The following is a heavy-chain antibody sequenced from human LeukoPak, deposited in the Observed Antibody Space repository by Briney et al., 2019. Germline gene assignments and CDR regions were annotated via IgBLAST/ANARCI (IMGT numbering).Heavy chain of an antibody. J-gene: IGHJ5*02. CDR3: ARHRVRGYSYGLWFDP. CDR1: GGSISSYY. Sequence: PSETLSLTCTVPGGSISSYYWSWIRQPPGKGLEWIGYIYTSGSTNYNPSLKSRVTISVDTSKNQFSLKLSSVTAADTAVYYCARHRVRGYSYGLWFDPWGQGTLVTVSS. CDR2: IYTSGST. D-gene: IGHD5-18*01. V-gene: IGHV4-4*09.